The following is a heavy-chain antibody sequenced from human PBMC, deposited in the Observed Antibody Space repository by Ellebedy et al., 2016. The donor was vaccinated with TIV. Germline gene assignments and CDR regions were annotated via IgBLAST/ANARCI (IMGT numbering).Heavy chain of an antibody. Sequence: GESLKISCAASGFSVSDYFMDWVRQAPGKGLEWVGRTRNKARSYATEYAASVKGRFTISRDDSENSLYLQMSSLKIEDTAVYYCARSSSGTPPQHGMDVWGQGTTVTVSS. CDR2: TRNKARSYAT. CDR1: GFSVSDYF. D-gene: IGHD2-2*01. J-gene: IGHJ6*02. CDR3: ARSSSGTPPQHGMDV. V-gene: IGHV3-72*01.